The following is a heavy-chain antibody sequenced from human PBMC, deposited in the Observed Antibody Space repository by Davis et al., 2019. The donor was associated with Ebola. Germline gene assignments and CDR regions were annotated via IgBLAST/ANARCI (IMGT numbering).Heavy chain of an antibody. CDR1: GYTFTSYA. CDR3: AKIGQLPLFVKDYFDY. Sequence: ASVKVSCKASGYTFTSYAMHWVRQAPGQRLEWMGWINAGNGNTKYSQKFQGRVTITRDMSTSTAYMELSSLRSEDTAVYYCAKIGQLPLFVKDYFDYWGQGTLVTVSS. D-gene: IGHD2-15*01. V-gene: IGHV1-3*01. CDR2: INAGNGNT. J-gene: IGHJ4*02.